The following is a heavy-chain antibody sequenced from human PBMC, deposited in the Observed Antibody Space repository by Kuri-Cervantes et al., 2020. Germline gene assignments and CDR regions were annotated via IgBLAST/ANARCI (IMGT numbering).Heavy chain of an antibody. CDR1: GGSISGSSYY. Sequence: SETLSLTCTVSGGSISGSSYYWGWIRQPPGKGLEWIASVTNGGTTSHNPSLKSRVTISMDTSKNQFSLKLSSVTAADTAVYYCARASDLGFLEWLYHLEWGQGTLVTVSS. CDR3: ARASDLGFLEWLYHLE. V-gene: IGHV4-39*07. J-gene: IGHJ4*02. CDR2: VTNGGTT. D-gene: IGHD3-3*01.